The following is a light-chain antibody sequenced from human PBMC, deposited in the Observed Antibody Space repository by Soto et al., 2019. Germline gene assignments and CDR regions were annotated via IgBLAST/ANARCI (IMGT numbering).Light chain of an antibody. CDR1: SSDVGDYNY. Sequence: QSALTQPASVSGSPGQSITISCTGTSSDVGDYNYVSWYQRHPGKAPKLLIYEVSNRPSGVSNRFSGSKSGNTASLTISGLQAEDEADYYCNSYSSSSTLVVFGGGTKLTVL. CDR2: EVS. V-gene: IGLV2-14*01. J-gene: IGLJ2*01. CDR3: NSYSSSSTLVV.